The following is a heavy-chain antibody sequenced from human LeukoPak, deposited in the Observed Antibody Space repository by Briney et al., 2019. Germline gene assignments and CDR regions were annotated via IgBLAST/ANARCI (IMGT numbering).Heavy chain of an antibody. V-gene: IGHV4-39*07. CDR2: IYYSGST. CDR3: AREAQWLRFGRVSWFDP. Sequence: SETLSLTCTVSGGSISSSSYYWGWIRQPPGKGLEWIGSIYYSGSTYYNPSLKSRVTISVDTSKNQFSLKLSSVTAADTAVYYCAREAQWLRFGRVSWFDPWGQGTLVTVSS. J-gene: IGHJ5*02. CDR1: GGSISSSSYY. D-gene: IGHD5-12*01.